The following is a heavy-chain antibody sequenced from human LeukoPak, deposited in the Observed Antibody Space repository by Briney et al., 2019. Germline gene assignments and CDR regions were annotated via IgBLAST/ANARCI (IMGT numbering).Heavy chain of an antibody. Sequence: PGGSLRLSCAASGFTFSSYGMHWVRQAPGKGLEWVAVIWYDGSNKYYADSVKGRFTISRDNSKNTLYLQMNSLRAEDTAVYYCARDRGYYIRISWAFDIWGQGTMVTVSS. J-gene: IGHJ3*02. CDR2: IWYDGSNK. V-gene: IGHV3-33*01. CDR3: ARDRGYYIRISWAFDI. D-gene: IGHD3-10*01. CDR1: GFTFSSYG.